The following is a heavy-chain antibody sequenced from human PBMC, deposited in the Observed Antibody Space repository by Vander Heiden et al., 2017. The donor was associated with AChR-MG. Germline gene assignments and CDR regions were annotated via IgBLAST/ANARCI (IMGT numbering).Heavy chain of an antibody. D-gene: IGHD2-2*01. CDR2: IIPIFGTA. Sequence: QVQLVQSGAEVKKPGSSVKVSRKASGAPFSSYAISWVRQAPGQGLEWVGGIIPIFGTANYAQKFQGRVTITADESTSTAYMELSSLRSEDTAVYYCARRGVRSRQLPAAFDIWGQGTMVTVSS. V-gene: IGHV1-69*01. J-gene: IGHJ3*02. CDR1: GAPFSSYA. CDR3: ARRGVRSRQLPAAFDI.